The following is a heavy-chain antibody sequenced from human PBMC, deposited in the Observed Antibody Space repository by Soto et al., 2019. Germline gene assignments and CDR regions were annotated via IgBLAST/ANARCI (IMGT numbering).Heavy chain of an antibody. CDR1: GGSISRGDYY. J-gene: IGHJ3*02. Sequence: PSETLSLTCTVSGGSISRGDYYWSWIRQPPGKGLEWIGYIYYSGSTYYNPSLKSRVTISVDTSKSQFSLKLSSVTAADTAVYYCARVSLLNQNYGSGSYYNTWAFDIWGQGTMVTVSS. D-gene: IGHD3-10*01. V-gene: IGHV4-30-4*01. CDR2: IYYSGST. CDR3: ARVSLLNQNYGSGSYYNTWAFDI.